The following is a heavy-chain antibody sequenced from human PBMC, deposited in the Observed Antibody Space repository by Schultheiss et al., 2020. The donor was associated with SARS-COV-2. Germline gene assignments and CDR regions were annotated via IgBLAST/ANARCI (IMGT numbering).Heavy chain of an antibody. Sequence: GGSLRLSCAASGFTFSSYSMNWVRQAPGKGLEWVSYISSSSSTIYYADSVKGRFTISRDNAKNSLYLQMNSLRAEDTAVYYCARDYCSGGSCYGRDYYGMDVWGQGTMVTVSS. V-gene: IGHV3-48*01. J-gene: IGHJ6*02. D-gene: IGHD2-15*01. CDR1: GFTFSSYS. CDR3: ARDYCSGGSCYGRDYYGMDV. CDR2: ISSSSSTI.